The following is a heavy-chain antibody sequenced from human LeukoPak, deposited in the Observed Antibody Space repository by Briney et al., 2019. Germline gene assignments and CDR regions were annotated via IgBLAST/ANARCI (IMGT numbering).Heavy chain of an antibody. Sequence: GGSLRLSCAASGFTFSSYAMNWVRQAPGKGLEWVSAIDPSSTYIYYADSVKGRFTISRDNAENSLYLQMNSLRVEDTAVYYCARAPTVLVGYCSSSSCQADYWGQGTLVTVSS. J-gene: IGHJ4*02. CDR2: IDPSSTYI. V-gene: IGHV3-21*01. CDR1: GFTFSSYA. D-gene: IGHD2-2*01. CDR3: ARAPTVLVGYCSSSSCQADY.